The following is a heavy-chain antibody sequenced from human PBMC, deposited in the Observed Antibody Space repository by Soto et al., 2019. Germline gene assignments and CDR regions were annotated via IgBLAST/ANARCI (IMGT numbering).Heavy chain of an antibody. CDR1: GFTFSSHL. V-gene: IGHV3-23*01. D-gene: IGHD3-16*02. Sequence: GGSLRLSCAASGFTFSSHLMHWVCQAPGQGLEWVSGISGIGGGGSTFYTDSVKGRFTISRDNSKNTLYLQMSSLRVEDTAIYYCAQTWGSYREVFDYWGHGTLVTVSS. J-gene: IGHJ4*01. CDR2: ISGIGGGGST. CDR3: AQTWGSYREVFDY.